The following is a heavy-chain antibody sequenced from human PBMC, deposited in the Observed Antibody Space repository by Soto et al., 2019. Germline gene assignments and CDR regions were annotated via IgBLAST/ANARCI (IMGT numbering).Heavy chain of an antibody. D-gene: IGHD4-17*01. CDR1: GFTFSSYS. CDR3: ARGNFYGDYASGY. Sequence: GGSLRLSCAASGFTFSSYSMNWVRQAPGKGLEWVSSISSSSSYIYYADSVKGRFTISRDNAKNSLYLQMNSLRAEDTAVYYCARGNFYGDYASGYWGQGTLVTVSS. CDR2: ISSSSSYI. V-gene: IGHV3-21*01. J-gene: IGHJ4*02.